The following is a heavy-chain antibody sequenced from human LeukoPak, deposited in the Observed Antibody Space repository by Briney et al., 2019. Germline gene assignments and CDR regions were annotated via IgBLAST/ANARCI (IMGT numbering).Heavy chain of an antibody. CDR1: GYTFTSYG. V-gene: IGHV1-18*01. J-gene: IGHJ4*02. Sequence: GASVKVSCKASGYTFTSYGINWVRQAPGQGLEWMGWISAYSGDTNYAQKLQDRVTMTTDTSTTTAYMELKNLRSEDTAVYYCARGSSHGFSMGYWGQGTLVTVSS. CDR3: ARGSSHGFSMGY. D-gene: IGHD5-24*01. CDR2: ISAYSGDT.